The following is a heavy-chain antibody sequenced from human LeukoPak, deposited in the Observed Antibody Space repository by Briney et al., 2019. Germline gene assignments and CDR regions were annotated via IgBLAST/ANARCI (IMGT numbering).Heavy chain of an antibody. CDR2: IYSDGSV. CDR3: ARGPAASGYFDY. V-gene: IGHV4-4*07. J-gene: IGHJ4*02. CDR1: GGSISSHY. D-gene: IGHD6-13*01. Sequence: PSGTLSLTCTVSGGSISSHYWSWLRQPAGKGLEWIGHIYSDGSVNYNPSVKSRVTMSVDTSKNQFSLKLYSVTAADTAVFYCARGPAASGYFDYWDQGTLVTVSS.